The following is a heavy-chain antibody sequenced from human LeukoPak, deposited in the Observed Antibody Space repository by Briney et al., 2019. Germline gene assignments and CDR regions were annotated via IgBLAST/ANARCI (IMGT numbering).Heavy chain of an antibody. CDR3: ARVRFNQLLFYYYYMDV. D-gene: IGHD2-2*01. V-gene: IGHV1-18*01. CDR1: GYTFTSYG. CDR2: SSAYNGNT. Sequence: ASVKVSCKASGYTFTSYGISWVRQAPGQGLEWMGWSSAYNGNTNYARKLQGRVTMTTDTSTSTAYMELRSLRSDDTAVYYCARVRFNQLLFYYYYMDVWGKGTTVTVSS. J-gene: IGHJ6*03.